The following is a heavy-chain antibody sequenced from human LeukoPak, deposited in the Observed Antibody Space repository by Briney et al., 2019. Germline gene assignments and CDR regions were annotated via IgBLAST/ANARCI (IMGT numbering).Heavy chain of an antibody. CDR2: INHSGST. Sequence: SETLSLTCAVYGGSFSGYYWSWIRQPPGKGLEWIGEINHSGSTNYNPSLKSRVTISVDTSKNQFSLKLSSVTAADTAVYYCARKRFSGFVVVPAGARSSRYNWFDPWGQGTLVTVSS. CDR3: ARKRFSGFVVVPAGARSSRYNWFDP. CDR1: GGSFSGYY. D-gene: IGHD2-2*01. J-gene: IGHJ5*02. V-gene: IGHV4-34*01.